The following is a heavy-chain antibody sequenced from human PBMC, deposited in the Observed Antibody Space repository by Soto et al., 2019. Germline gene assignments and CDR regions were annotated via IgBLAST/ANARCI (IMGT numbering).Heavy chain of an antibody. CDR1: GFTFSSYG. D-gene: IGHD6-13*01. V-gene: IGHV3-30*18. CDR3: AKGINTGYSSSWYLGY. Sequence: ESGGGVVQPGRSLRLSCAASGFTFSSYGMHWVRQAPGKGLEWVAVISYDGSNKYYADSVKGRFTISRDNSKNTLYLQMNSLRAEDTAVYYCAKGINTGYSSSWYLGYWGQGTLVTVSS. J-gene: IGHJ4*02. CDR2: ISYDGSNK.